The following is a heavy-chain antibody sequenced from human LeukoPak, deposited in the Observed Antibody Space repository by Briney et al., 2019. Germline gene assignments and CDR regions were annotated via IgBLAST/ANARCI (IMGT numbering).Heavy chain of an antibody. Sequence: TGGSLRLSCVASGFTFSSYWMTWVCQAPGKGLEWVATIKQDGSKKSYVDSVKGRFTISRDNAKNSLYLQMNSLRAEDTAIYYCTRVGYIDEGIDYWGQGTLVTVSS. CDR2: IKQDGSKK. CDR3: TRVGYIDEGIDY. V-gene: IGHV3-7*04. D-gene: IGHD5-24*01. J-gene: IGHJ4*02. CDR1: GFTFSSYW.